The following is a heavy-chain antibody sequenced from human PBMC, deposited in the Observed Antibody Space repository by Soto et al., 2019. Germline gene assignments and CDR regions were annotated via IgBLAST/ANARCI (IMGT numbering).Heavy chain of an antibody. V-gene: IGHV4-39*07. CDR1: GDSISSSTYY. CDR2: VYYSGST. J-gene: IGHJ6*03. CDR3: ASTKNFSTVTRAYCYYMDV. Sequence: SETLSLTFTVSGDSISSSTYYWCWVRQPPGKGLEWIGSVYYSGSTYHNPSLKSRVTISVDTSKNQFSLKLSSVTAADTAVYYCASTKNFSTVTRAYCYYMDVWGKGTTVSVSS. D-gene: IGHD4-17*01.